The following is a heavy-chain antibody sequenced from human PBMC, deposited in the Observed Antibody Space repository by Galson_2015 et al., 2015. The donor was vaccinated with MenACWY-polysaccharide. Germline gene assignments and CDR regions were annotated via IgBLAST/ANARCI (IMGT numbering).Heavy chain of an antibody. Sequence: SLRLSCAASRFTFRNYGMHWVRQASGKGLEWVAIIWYDGSNKYYADSVKGRFTISRDNSKNMLFLQVNSLRVEDTAVYYCARGGGTSEWYFDLWGRGTLVTVSS. CDR2: IWYDGSNK. J-gene: IGHJ2*01. CDR1: RFTFRNYG. D-gene: IGHD4-23*01. V-gene: IGHV3-33*01. CDR3: ARGGGTSEWYFDL.